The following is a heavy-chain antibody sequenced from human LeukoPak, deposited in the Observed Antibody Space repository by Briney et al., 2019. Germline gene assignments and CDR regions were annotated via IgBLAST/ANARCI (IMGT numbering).Heavy chain of an antibody. CDR2: ISGSGGST. Sequence: GGSLRLSCAASGFTFSSYAMSWVRQAPGKGLEWVSAISGSGGSTYYADSVKGRFTISRDNSKNTLYLQMNSLRAEDTAVYYCAKRRGLELTYYYHMDVWGKGTTVTVSS. CDR3: AKRRGLELTYYYHMDV. CDR1: GFTFSSYA. D-gene: IGHD1-7*01. J-gene: IGHJ6*03. V-gene: IGHV3-23*01.